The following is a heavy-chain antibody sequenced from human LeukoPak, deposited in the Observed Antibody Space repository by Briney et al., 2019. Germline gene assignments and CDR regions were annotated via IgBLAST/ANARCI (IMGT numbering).Heavy chain of an antibody. V-gene: IGHV3-23*01. D-gene: IGHD5-12*01. CDR2: LSGSGGDT. CDR1: GFTFSSHA. Sequence: PGGSLRLSCAASGFTFSSHAMSWVRQAPGKGLEWVSALSGSGGDTYYADSVKGRFTISRDNSKNTLYLQMNSLRAEDTAVYYCASREYSGYDLEIYYYMDVWGKGTTVTVSS. CDR3: ASREYSGYDLEIYYYMDV. J-gene: IGHJ6*03.